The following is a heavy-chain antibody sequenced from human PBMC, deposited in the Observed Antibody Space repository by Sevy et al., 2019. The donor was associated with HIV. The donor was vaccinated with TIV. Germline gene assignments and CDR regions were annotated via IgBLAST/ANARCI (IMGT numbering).Heavy chain of an antibody. Sequence: SETLSLTCTVSGGSISSSSYYWGWIRQPPGKGLEWIGSIYYSGSTNYNPSLKSRVTISVDTSKNQFSLKLSSVTAADTAVYYCVRMDIAVAGSYTFDYWGQGTLVTVSS. V-gene: IGHV4-39*01. CDR1: GGSISSSSYY. CDR2: IYYSGST. CDR3: VRMDIAVAGSYTFDY. D-gene: IGHD6-19*01. J-gene: IGHJ4*02.